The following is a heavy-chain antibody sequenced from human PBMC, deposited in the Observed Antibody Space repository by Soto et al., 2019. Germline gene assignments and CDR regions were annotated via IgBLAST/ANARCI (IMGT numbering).Heavy chain of an antibody. J-gene: IGHJ6*02. CDR1: GGTFSSYA. CDR2: IIPIFGTA. Sequence: QVQLVQSGAEVQKPGSSVKVTCKTSGGTFSSYAISWVRQATGQGLEWMGGIIPIFGTANYAQKVQGRVTITADESTSTAQRELSSLRSEDTAVYSCAREELEIFVVVNAYYYCMDVWGQRTTVTVT. D-gene: IGHD3-3*01. CDR3: AREELEIFVVVNAYYYCMDV. V-gene: IGHV1-69*01.